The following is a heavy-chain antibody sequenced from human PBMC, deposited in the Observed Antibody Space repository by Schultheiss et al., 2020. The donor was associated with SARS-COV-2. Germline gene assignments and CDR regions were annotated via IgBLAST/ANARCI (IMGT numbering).Heavy chain of an antibody. Sequence: SETLSLTCTVSGGSISSYYWSWIRQPPGKGLEWIGYIYYSGSTNYNPSLKSRVTISVDTSKNQFSLKLSSMTAADTAVYYCARVMQATITSGYYYYYYMDVWGKGTTVTVSS. V-gene: IGHV4-59*01. CDR3: ARVMQATITSGYYYYYYMDV. CDR2: IYYSGST. J-gene: IGHJ6*03. CDR1: GGSISSYY. D-gene: IGHD5-12*01.